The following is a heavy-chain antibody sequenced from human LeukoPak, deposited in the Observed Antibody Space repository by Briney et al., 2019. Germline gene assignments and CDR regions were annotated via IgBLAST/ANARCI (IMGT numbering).Heavy chain of an antibody. CDR1: GFTFSSYA. J-gene: IGHJ3*02. CDR2: ISGSGGST. V-gene: IGHV3-23*01. D-gene: IGHD4-23*01. Sequence: AGGSLRLSCAASGFTFSSYAMSWVRQAPGKGLEWVPAISGSGGSTYYADSVKGRFTISRDNSKNTLYLQMNSLRAEDTAVYYCAKSPAGGHIKHAFDIWGQGTMVTVSS. CDR3: AKSPAGGHIKHAFDI.